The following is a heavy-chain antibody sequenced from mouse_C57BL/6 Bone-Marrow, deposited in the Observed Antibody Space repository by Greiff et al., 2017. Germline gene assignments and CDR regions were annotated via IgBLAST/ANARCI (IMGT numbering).Heavy chain of an antibody. CDR3: AGSSLLAY. J-gene: IGHJ3*01. V-gene: IGHV1-64*01. D-gene: IGHD1-1*01. Sequence: QVQLQQPGAELVKPGASVKLSCKASGYTFTSYWMHWVKQGPGQGLEWIGMIHPNSGSTNYNEKFTSKATLTVDKSSSTAYMQLSSLASEDSAVYYCAGSSLLAYWGQGTLVTVSA. CDR1: GYTFTSYW. CDR2: IHPNSGST.